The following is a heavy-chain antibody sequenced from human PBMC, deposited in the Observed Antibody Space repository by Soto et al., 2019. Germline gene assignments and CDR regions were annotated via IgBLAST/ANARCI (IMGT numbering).Heavy chain of an antibody. D-gene: IGHD3-10*01. CDR1: GGSISSYY. CDR3: ARVMVRGVIIGDYYYYMDV. J-gene: IGHJ6*03. CDR2: IYYSGST. V-gene: IGHV4-59*08. Sequence: SETLSLTCTVSGGSISSYYWSWIRQPPGKGLEWIGYIYYSGSTNYNPSLKSRVTISVDTSKNQFSLKLSSVTAADTAVYYCARVMVRGVIIGDYYYYMDVWGKGTTVTVSS.